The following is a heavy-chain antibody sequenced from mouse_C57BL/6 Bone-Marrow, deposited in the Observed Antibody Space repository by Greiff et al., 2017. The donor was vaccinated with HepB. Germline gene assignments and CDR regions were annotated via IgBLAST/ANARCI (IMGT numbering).Heavy chain of an antibody. CDR3: TRRDYYRYAMDY. D-gene: IGHD2-14*01. V-gene: IGHV1-5*01. Sequence: EVQLQQSGTVLARPGASVKMSCKTSGYTFTSYWMHWVKQRPGQGLEWIGAIYPGNSDTSYNQKFKGKAKLTAVTSASTAYMELSSRTNEDSAVYYCTRRDYYRYAMDYWGQGTSVTVSS. CDR1: GYTFTSYW. J-gene: IGHJ4*01. CDR2: IYPGNSDT.